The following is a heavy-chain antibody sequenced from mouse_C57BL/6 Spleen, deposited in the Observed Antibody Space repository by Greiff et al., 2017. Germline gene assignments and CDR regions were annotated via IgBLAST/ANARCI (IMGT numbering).Heavy chain of an antibody. V-gene: IGHV1-7*01. D-gene: IGHD3-2*02. J-gene: IGHJ2*01. CDR1: GYTFTSYW. CDR3: ARDSSGTRGNFDY. CDR2: INPSSGYT. Sequence: QVQLQQSGAELAKPGASVKLSCKASGYTFTSYWMHWVKQRPGQGLELIGYINPSSGYTKYNQKFKDKATLTADKSSSTAYMQLSSLTYEDSAVYYCARDSSGTRGNFDYWGQGTTLTVSS.